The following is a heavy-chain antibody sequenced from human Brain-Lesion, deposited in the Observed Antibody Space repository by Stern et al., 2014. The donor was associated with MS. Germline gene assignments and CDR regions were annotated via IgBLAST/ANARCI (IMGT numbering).Heavy chain of an antibody. CDR3: ATYYYDSTGYNDF. J-gene: IGHJ4*02. D-gene: IGHD3-22*01. V-gene: IGHV1-2*04. CDR2: INPKSGGT. CDR1: GYTFTGSY. Sequence: MQLVESGAEVKKPGASVKVSCKASGYTFTGSYMHWVRQAPGQGLEWMGWINPKSGGTNYAQKFQGWVTMTRDTSINTAYMELSRLRSDDTAVYYCATYYYDSTGYNDFWGQGTLVTVSS.